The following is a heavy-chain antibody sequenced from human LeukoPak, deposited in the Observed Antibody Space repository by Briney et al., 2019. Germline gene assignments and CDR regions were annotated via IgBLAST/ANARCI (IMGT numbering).Heavy chain of an antibody. J-gene: IGHJ4*02. CDR1: GFTFSNYA. CDR2: ISDSGAGT. Sequence: PGGSLRLSCAASGFTFSNYAMSWVRQAPGKGLEWVSAISDSGAGTYYADSVKGRFTVSRDNSKNTLYLQMNSLRAEDTAVYYCARGEYYYDSSGYYYFDYWGQGTLVTVSS. D-gene: IGHD3-22*01. V-gene: IGHV3-23*01. CDR3: ARGEYYYDSSGYYYFDY.